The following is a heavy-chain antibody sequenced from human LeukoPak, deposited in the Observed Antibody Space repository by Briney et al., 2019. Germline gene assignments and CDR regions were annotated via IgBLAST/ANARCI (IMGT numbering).Heavy chain of an antibody. CDR1: GYTFTGYY. D-gene: IGHD3-22*01. CDR3: AKAHAAYSYDSSGYSVAY. V-gene: IGHV1-2*06. Sequence: ASVKVSCKASGYTFTGYYMHWVRQAPGQGLEWMGRINPNSGGTNYAQKFQGRVTMTRDTSISTAYMELSRLRSDDTAVYYCAKAHAAYSYDSSGYSVAYWGQGTVVTVCS. CDR2: INPNSGGT. J-gene: IGHJ4*02.